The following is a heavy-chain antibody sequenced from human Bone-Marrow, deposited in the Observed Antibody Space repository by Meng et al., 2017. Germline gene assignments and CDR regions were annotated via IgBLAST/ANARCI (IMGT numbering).Heavy chain of an antibody. Sequence: EGQRVESGGALVQPGGSLRLSCTASGFTFSSYWMHWVRQAPGKGPVWVSRINTDGSSTDYADSVKGRFTISRDNAKNTLYLQMNSLRAEDTAMYYCARFTPFDYWGQGTLVTVSS. V-gene: IGHV3-74*01. CDR2: INTDGSST. CDR3: ARFTPFDY. J-gene: IGHJ4*02. CDR1: GFTFSSYW.